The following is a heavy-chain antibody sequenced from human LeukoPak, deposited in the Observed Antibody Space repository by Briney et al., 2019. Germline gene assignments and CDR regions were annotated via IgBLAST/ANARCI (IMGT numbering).Heavy chain of an antibody. V-gene: IGHV1-46*03. Sequence: ASVKVSCRASGYTFTSYYMHWVRQAPGQGLEWMGIINPSGGSTSYAQKFQGRVTMTRDTSTSTVYMELSSLRSEDTAVYYCASSIKTTVGYFDHWGQGTLVTVSS. J-gene: IGHJ4*02. CDR1: GYTFTSYY. CDR2: INPSGGST. CDR3: ASSIKTTVGYFDH. D-gene: IGHD4-11*01.